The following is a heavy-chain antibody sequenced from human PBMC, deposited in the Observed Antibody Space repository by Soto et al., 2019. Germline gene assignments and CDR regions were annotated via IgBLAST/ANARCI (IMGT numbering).Heavy chain of an antibody. CDR2: ISGGRGST. CDR3: AKMLTWTIDS. Sequence: GGSLSLSSAAFGFAFSSYAMSWVRQAPGKGLEWVSAISGGRGSTHYADSVKGRFTISRDTSKNTLYLQMNSLTAADTAVYYCAKMLTWTIDSWGQGTLVTVSS. D-gene: IGHD1-1*01. V-gene: IGHV3-23*01. CDR1: GFAFSSYA. J-gene: IGHJ5*01.